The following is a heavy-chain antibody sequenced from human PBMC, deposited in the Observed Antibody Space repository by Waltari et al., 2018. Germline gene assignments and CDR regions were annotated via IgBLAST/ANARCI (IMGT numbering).Heavy chain of an antibody. V-gene: IGHV1-69*13. CDR1: GGPFSSYA. Sequence: QVQLVQSGAEVKKPGSSVKVSCKASGGPFSSYAISWVRQAPGQGLEWMGGIIPIFGTANYAQKFQGRVTITADESTSTAYMELSSLRSEDTAVYYCARDGLQWDQGNYYGMDVWGQGTTVTVSS. J-gene: IGHJ6*02. D-gene: IGHD1-26*01. CDR2: IIPIFGTA. CDR3: ARDGLQWDQGNYYGMDV.